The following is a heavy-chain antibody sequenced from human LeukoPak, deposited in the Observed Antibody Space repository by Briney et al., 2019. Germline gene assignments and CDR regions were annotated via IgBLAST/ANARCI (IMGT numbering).Heavy chain of an antibody. CDR3: ARGSARSGGYCSSTSCSQGGAFDI. Sequence: PGGSLRLSCAASGFTFSSYGMHWVRQAPGKGLEWVAVISYDGSNKYYADSVKGRFTISRDNSKNTLYLQMNSLRAEDTAVYYCARGSARSGGYCSSTSCSQGGAFDIWGQGTMVTVSS. D-gene: IGHD2-2*01. CDR2: ISYDGSNK. CDR1: GFTFSSYG. J-gene: IGHJ3*02. V-gene: IGHV3-30*19.